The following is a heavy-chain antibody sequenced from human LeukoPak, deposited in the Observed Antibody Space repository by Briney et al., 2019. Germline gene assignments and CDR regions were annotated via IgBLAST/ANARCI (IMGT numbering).Heavy chain of an antibody. J-gene: IGHJ4*02. CDR2: TYYSGST. CDR1: GGSISSYY. V-gene: IGHV4-59*01. CDR3: ARLDQWLVSRL. D-gene: IGHD6-19*01. Sequence: SETLSLICTVSGGSISSYYWSWIRQPPGKGLEWIGYTYYSGSTNYNPSLKSRVTISVDTSKNQFSLKLSSVTAADTAVYYCARLDQWLVSRLWGQGTLVTVSS.